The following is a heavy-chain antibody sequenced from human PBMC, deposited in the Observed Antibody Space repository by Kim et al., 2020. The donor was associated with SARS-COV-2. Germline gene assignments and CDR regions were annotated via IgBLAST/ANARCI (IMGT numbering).Heavy chain of an antibody. J-gene: IGHJ4*02. CDR1: GYSFSVYY. CDR3: VRASQRWTPDY. CDR2: IHPNTGAT. Sequence: ASVKVSCKASGYSFSVYYIHWVRQAPGQGLEWMGWIHPNTGATRYAQKFQDWVTMTRDTSISTVYMEVNWLKIDDTAVFYCVRASQRWTPDYWGQGTLVTVSS. V-gene: IGHV1-2*04.